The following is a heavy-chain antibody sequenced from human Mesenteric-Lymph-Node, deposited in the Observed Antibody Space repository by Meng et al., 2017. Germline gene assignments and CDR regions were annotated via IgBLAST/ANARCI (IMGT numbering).Heavy chain of an antibody. CDR1: GFSLSTSGMC. CDR2: IDWDDDK. CDR3: ARTRYDYVWGVYYYGMDV. Sequence: SGPTLVKPTQTLTLTCTFSGFSLSTSGMCVSWIRQPPGKALEWLALIDWDDDKYYSTSLKTRLTISKDTSKNQVVLTMTNMDPVDTATYYCARTRYDYVWGVYYYGMDVWGQGTTVTVSS. J-gene: IGHJ6*02. D-gene: IGHD3-16*01. V-gene: IGHV2-70*01.